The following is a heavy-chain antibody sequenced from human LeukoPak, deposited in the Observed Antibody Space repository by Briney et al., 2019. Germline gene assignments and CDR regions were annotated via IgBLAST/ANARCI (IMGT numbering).Heavy chain of an antibody. CDR2: ISYDGSNK. D-gene: IGHD1-26*01. CDR1: GFTFSSYA. V-gene: IGHV3-30*01. Sequence: GRSLRLSCAASGFTFSSYAMHWVRQAPGKGLEWVAVISYDGSNKYYADSVKGRFTISGDNSKNTLYLQMNSLRAEDTAVYYCARDHLVGATYFDYWGQGTLVTVSS. CDR3: ARDHLVGATYFDY. J-gene: IGHJ4*02.